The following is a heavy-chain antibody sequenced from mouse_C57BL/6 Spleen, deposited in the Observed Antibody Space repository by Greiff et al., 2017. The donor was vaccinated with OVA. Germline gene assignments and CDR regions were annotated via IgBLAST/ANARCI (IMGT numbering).Heavy chain of an antibody. V-gene: IGHV1-64*01. CDR2: IHPNSGST. D-gene: IGHD2-3*01. CDR3: ASPPCDGYSYYFDY. J-gene: IGHJ2*01. CDR1: GYTFTSYW. Sequence: QVQLQQPGAELVKPGASVKLSCKASGYTFTSYWMHWVKQRPGQGLEWIGMIHPNSGSTNYNEKFKSKATLTVDKSSSTAYMQLSSLTSEDSAVYYCASPPCDGYSYYFDYWGQGTTLTVSS.